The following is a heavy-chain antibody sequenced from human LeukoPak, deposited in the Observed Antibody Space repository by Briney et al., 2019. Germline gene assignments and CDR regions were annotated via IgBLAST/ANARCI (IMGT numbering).Heavy chain of an antibody. CDR2: IYPGDSDI. J-gene: IGHJ4*02. CDR1: GYSFTSYW. Sequence: PGESLKISCKVSGYSFTSYWIGWVRQMPGKGLEWMGIIYPGDSDIRYSPSFQGQVTILADKSISTAYLQWSSLKASDTAIYYCARQPSIGARPFHFDYWGQGTLVTVSS. D-gene: IGHD6-6*01. V-gene: IGHV5-51*01. CDR3: ARQPSIGARPFHFDY.